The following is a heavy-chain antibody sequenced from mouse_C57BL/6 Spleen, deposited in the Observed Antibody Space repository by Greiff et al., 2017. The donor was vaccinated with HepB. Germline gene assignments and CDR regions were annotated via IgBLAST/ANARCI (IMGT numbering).Heavy chain of an antibody. Sequence: EVQLQQSGAELVRPGASVKLSCTASGFNIKDDYMHWVKQRPEQGLEWIGWIDPENGDTEYASKFQGKATITADTSSNTAYLQLSSLTSEDTAVYYCTTGGLRPAWLAYWGQGTLVTVSA. D-gene: IGHD2-4*01. CDR3: TTGGLRPAWLAY. V-gene: IGHV14-4*01. CDR1: GFNIKDDY. CDR2: IDPENGDT. J-gene: IGHJ3*01.